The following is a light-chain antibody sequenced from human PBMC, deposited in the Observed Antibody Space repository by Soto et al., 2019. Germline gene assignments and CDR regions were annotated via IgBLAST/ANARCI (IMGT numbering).Light chain of an antibody. CDR3: CSYAGSYTYV. Sequence: LTQPRSVSGSPGQSVTISCTGTSSDAGGYNYVSWYQQHPGKAPKLMIYDVSKRPSGVPDRFSGSKSGNTASLTISGLQAEDEADYYCCSYAGSYTYVFGTGTKVTVL. J-gene: IGLJ1*01. CDR1: SSDAGGYNY. V-gene: IGLV2-11*01. CDR2: DVS.